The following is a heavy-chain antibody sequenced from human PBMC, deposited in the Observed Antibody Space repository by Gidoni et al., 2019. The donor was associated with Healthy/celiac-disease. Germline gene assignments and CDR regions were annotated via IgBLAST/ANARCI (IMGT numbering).Heavy chain of an antibody. CDR2: IKQDGSEK. V-gene: IGHV3-7*01. CDR3: ASPGIQLWFGYGMDV. Sequence: EVQLVESGGGLVQPGGSLRLSCAASGFTFSSYWMSWVRQAPGKGLEWVANIKQDGSEKYYVDSVKGRFTISRDNAKNSLYLQMNSLRAEDTAVYYCASPGIQLWFGYGMDVWGQGTTVTVSS. CDR1: GFTFSSYW. J-gene: IGHJ6*02. D-gene: IGHD5-18*01.